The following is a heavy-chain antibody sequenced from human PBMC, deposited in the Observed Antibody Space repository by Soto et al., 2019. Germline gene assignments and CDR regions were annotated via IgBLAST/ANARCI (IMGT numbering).Heavy chain of an antibody. Sequence: QVQLQESGPGLVNPSQTLSLTCTVSGGSISSRDSYWNWIRQHPGKGLEWIGYISYSGSTYYNPSLTSRVTISVDTSKNQFSLKLSSVTAADTAIYYCARGPTLTTDYWGQGTLVTVSS. CDR2: ISYSGST. CDR3: ARGPTLTTDY. D-gene: IGHD3-9*01. CDR1: GGSISSRDSY. V-gene: IGHV4-31*03. J-gene: IGHJ4*02.